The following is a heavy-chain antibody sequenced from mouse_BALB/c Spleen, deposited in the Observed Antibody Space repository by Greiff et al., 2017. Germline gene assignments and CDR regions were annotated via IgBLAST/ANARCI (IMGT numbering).Heavy chain of an antibody. D-gene: IGHD1-1*01. CDR2: IDPANGNT. J-gene: IGHJ3*01. CDR3: ARWVRSWFAY. Sequence: VQLQQSGAELVRPGALVKLSCKASGFNIKDYYMHWVKQRPEQGLEWIGRIDPANGNTKYDPKFQGKATITADTSSNTAYLQLSSLTSEDTAVYYCARWVRSWFAYWGQGTLVTVSA. V-gene: IGHV14-1*02. CDR1: GFNIKDYY.